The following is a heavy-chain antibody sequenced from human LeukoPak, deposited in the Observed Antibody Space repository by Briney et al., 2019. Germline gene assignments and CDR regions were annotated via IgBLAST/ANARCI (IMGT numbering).Heavy chain of an antibody. CDR1: GYTFTSYD. V-gene: IGHV1-8*01. J-gene: IGHJ4*02. D-gene: IGHD6-13*01. CDR2: LNPNSGNT. CDR3: ARAGARQIAAVGY. Sequence: VASVKLSCKASGYTFTSYDINWVRQATGQGLEWMGWLNPNSGNTGYAQKFQGRVTMTRNNSISTAYMELSSLRSEDTAVYYCARAGARQIAAVGYWGQGTLVTASS.